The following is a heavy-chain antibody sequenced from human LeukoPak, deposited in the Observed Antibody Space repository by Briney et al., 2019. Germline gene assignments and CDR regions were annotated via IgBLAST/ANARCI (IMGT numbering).Heavy chain of an antibody. V-gene: IGHV4-30-2*01. CDR1: GGSISSGGYY. J-gene: IGHJ5*02. CDR3: ARDLGDYCSSTSCYHRPWFDP. Sequence: SETLSLTCTVSGGSISSGGYYWSWIRQPPGKGLEWFGYIYHSGSTYYNPSLKSRVTISVDRSKNQFSLKLSSVTAADTAVYYCARDLGDYCSSTSCYHRPWFDPWGQGTLVTVSS. CDR2: IYHSGST. D-gene: IGHD2-2*01.